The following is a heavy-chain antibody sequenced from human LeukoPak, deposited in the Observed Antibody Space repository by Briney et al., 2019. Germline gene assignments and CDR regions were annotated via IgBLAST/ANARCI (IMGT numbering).Heavy chain of an antibody. Sequence: PGGSLRLSCAASGFAFSTFGMNWVRQAPGKGLEWVSAISGSGGSTYYADSVKGRFTISRDNSKNTLYLQMNSLGADDTAVYYCAKGNWRYFDYWGQGTLVTVSS. D-gene: IGHD1-1*01. V-gene: IGHV3-23*01. CDR3: AKGNWRYFDY. J-gene: IGHJ4*02. CDR2: ISGSGGST. CDR1: GFAFSTFG.